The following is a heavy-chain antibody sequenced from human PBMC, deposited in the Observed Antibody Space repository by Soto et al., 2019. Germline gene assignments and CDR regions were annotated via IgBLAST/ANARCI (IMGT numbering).Heavy chain of an antibody. J-gene: IGHJ6*02. Sequence: QVQVVQSGDEVKKPGASVKVSCKASGYTFTNYGFSWVRQAPGQGLEWMGWISGYNGNTKYAEKFQGGVTMTTDTSTSTAHMELRSLRSDDTAVYYCASEGQAPYYYYGMDVWGQGTAVTVSS. CDR3: ASEGQAPYYYYGMDV. CDR2: ISGYNGNT. V-gene: IGHV1-18*01. CDR1: GYTFTNYG.